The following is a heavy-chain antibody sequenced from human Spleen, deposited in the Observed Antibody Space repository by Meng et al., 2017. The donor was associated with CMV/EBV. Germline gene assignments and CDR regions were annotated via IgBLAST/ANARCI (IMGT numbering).Heavy chain of an antibody. CDR2: IYYSGST. V-gene: IGHV4-61*01. CDR1: GGSVSSGSYY. D-gene: IGHD5-18*01. CDR3: ASGYSYGTYDY. Sequence: SETLSLTCTVSGGSVSSGSYYWSWIRQPPGKGLEWIGYIYYSGSTNYNPSLKSRVTISVDTSKNQFSLKLSSVTAADTAVYYCASGYSYGTYDYWGQGTLVTVCS. J-gene: IGHJ4*02.